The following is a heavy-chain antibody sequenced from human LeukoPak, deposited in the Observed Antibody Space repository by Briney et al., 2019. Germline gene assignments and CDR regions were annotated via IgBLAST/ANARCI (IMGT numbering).Heavy chain of an antibody. Sequence: GGSLRLSCAASEFTFPMYWMTWVRQAPGKGPEWVANINQVGSSKYFVDSVKGRFIISRDNAKNSLYLQMNSLRAEDTAVYYCAELGITMIGGVWGKGTTVTISS. CDR2: INQVGSSK. CDR3: AELGITMIGGV. J-gene: IGHJ6*04. D-gene: IGHD3-10*02. V-gene: IGHV3-7*01. CDR1: EFTFPMYW.